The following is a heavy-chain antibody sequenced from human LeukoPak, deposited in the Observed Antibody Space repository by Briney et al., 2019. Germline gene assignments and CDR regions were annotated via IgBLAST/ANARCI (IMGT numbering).Heavy chain of an antibody. CDR1: GGSISSYH. CDR3: ARLFGQYDFWSDDYYMDV. CDR2: SYYSGST. D-gene: IGHD3-3*01. Sequence: SETLSLTXTVSGGSISSYHWSWIGQPPGKGLEWIGYSYYSGSTNYNPSLKSRVTISVDTSKNQFSLKLSSVTAADTAVYYCARLFGQYDFWSDDYYMDVWGKGTTVTVSS. J-gene: IGHJ6*03. V-gene: IGHV4-59*01.